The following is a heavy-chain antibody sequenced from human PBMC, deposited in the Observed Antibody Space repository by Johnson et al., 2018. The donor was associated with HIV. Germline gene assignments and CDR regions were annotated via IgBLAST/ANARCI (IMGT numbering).Heavy chain of an antibody. CDR3: ARGTITMIRGVIGLDI. D-gene: IGHD3-10*01. Sequence: QVQLVESGGGVVQPGRSLRLSCAASGFTFSSYAMHWVRQAPGQGLDWVAVISYDGSNKYYADSVRGRFTISGDTSTNTLHLQMHSLTAEDTALYYCARGTITMIRGVIGLDIWGQGTMVTVSS. CDR1: GFTFSSYA. CDR2: ISYDGSNK. J-gene: IGHJ3*02. V-gene: IGHV3-30*14.